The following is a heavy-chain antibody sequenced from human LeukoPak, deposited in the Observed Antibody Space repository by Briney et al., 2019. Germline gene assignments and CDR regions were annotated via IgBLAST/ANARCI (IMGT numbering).Heavy chain of an antibody. V-gene: IGHV4-39*07. CDR1: GGSISSSSYY. CDR3: ARSIEVLLWFGGARVQSSTYDYYGMDV. J-gene: IGHJ6*02. CDR2: IYFSGTT. Sequence: SETLSLTCTVSGGSISSSSYYWGWIRQPPGKGLEWIGSIYFSGTTYYNPSLQSRVTISVDTAKSQFSLKLSSVTAADTAVYYCARSIEVLLWFGGARVQSSTYDYYGMDVWGQGTTVTVSS. D-gene: IGHD3-10*01.